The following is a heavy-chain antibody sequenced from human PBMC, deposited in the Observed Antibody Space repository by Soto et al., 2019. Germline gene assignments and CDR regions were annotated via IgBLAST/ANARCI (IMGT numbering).Heavy chain of an antibody. CDR2: IKPDGSAT. CDR3: ARAGYCGPGCYYYFDY. J-gene: IGHJ4*02. CDR1: GFTFGSYW. Sequence: GGSLRLSCAVSGFTFGSYWMNWVRLIPGKGLEWVAYIKPDGSATYYVDSVKGRFTISRDNAKNSLYLQMNSLRVEDTSVYYCARAGYCGPGCYYYFDYWGQGTLVTVSS. D-gene: IGHD3-10*01. V-gene: IGHV3-7*01.